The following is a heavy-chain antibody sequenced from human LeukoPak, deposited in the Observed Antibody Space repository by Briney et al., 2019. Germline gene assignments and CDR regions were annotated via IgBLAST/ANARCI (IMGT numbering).Heavy chain of an antibody. V-gene: IGHV1-46*01. D-gene: IGHD3-16*01. CDR2: INPSGGSR. CDR1: GYTSTSYY. CDR3: AREEHGGTFDY. J-gene: IGHJ4*02. Sequence: ASANLSCKASGYTSTSYYMHWVRQAPAQGLEWMGIINPSGGSRDYAQRFQDRVTMTWDTSTSTVYMELSSLRSEDTAVYYCAREEHGGTFDYWGVGTLVSVSS.